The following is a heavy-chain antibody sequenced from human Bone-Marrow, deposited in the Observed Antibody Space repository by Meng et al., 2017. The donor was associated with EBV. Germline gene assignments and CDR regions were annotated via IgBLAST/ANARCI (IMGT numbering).Heavy chain of an antibody. J-gene: IGHJ5*02. D-gene: IGHD2-2*01. CDR3: ARGDILVGYNWFDP. Sequence: QVRVVGCVGGQVKPGGSLGFSCEASGFTFRVYHMSWIRQAPGKRLEWVSQIGRSDNTVYYADSVNGRFTISRDKAKNSLYLQMNSLRAEDTAVYYCARGDILVGYNWFDPWGQGTLVTVSS. CDR1: GFTFRVYH. CDR2: IGRSDNTV. V-gene: IGHV3-11*01.